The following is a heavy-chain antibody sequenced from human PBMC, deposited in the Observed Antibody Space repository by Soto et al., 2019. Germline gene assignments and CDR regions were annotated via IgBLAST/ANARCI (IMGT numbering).Heavy chain of an antibody. CDR1: GYTFAASI. CDR2: VNAGNGNT. Sequence: ASVKVSCKASGYTFAASIIHWVRQAPGQRLEWMGWVNAGNGNTKNSQKFQDRLTITTDTSATTAYMELSSLRSEDTAVYYCARRPLLESHFDYWGPGTLVTVSS. CDR3: ARRPLLESHFDY. J-gene: IGHJ4*02. V-gene: IGHV1-3*01.